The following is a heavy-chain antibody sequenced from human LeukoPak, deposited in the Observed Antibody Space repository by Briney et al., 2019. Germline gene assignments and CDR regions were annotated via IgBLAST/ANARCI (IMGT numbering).Heavy chain of an antibody. CDR2: IYSSGST. Sequence: PSETLSLTCIVSGGSISSGNYYWTWIRQPAGKGLEWIGRIYSSGSTNYNPSLKSRVTISVDTSKNQFSLKLSSVTAADTAVYYCAREVGATLAYWGQGTLVTVSS. CDR3: AREVGATLAY. CDR1: GGSISSGNYY. D-gene: IGHD1-26*01. J-gene: IGHJ4*02. V-gene: IGHV4-61*02.